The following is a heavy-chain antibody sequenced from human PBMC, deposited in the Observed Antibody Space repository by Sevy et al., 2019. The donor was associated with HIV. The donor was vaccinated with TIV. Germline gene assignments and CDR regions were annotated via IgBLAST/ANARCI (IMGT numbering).Heavy chain of an antibody. CDR2: TYYRSKWYN. Sequence: KQSQTLSLTCAISGDSVSSNSAAWNWIRQSPSRGLEWLGRTYYRSKWYNDYAVSVKSRITINPDTSKNQFSLQLNSVTPEDTAGYYCARGGVDYYGSGSAGSYYYYYYMDVWGKGTRVTSP. V-gene: IGHV6-1*01. D-gene: IGHD3-10*01. CDR3: ARGGVDYYGSGSAGSYYYYYYMDV. CDR1: GDSVSSNSAA. J-gene: IGHJ6*03.